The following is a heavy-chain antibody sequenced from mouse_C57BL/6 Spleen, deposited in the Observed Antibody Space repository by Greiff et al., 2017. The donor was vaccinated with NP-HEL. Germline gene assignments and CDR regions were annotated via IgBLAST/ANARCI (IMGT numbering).Heavy chain of an antibody. D-gene: IGHD6-1*01. V-gene: IGHV1-61*01. J-gene: IGHJ2*01. CDR1: GYTFTSYW. Sequence: VQLQQPGAELVRPGSSVKLSCKASGYTFTSYWMDWVKQRPGQGLEWIGNIYPSDSETHYNQKFKDKATLTVDKTSSTAYMQLSSLTSEDSAVYYCAREGPLGYYFDYWGQGTTLTVSS. CDR3: AREGPLGYYFDY. CDR2: IYPSDSET.